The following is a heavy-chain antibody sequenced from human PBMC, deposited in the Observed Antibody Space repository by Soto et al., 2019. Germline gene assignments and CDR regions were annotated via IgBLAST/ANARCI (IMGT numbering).Heavy chain of an antibody. V-gene: IGHV3-48*02. J-gene: IGHJ4*03. Sequence: GSLRLSCAASGFTFSSYSMNWVRQAPGKGLEWVSYISSSSSTIYYAVSVKGRFTISRDNAKNSLYLQMNSLRDEDTDVYYCAREMWTSGSYYGYWGQGTLVTVSS. CDR1: GFTFSSYS. CDR2: ISSSSSTI. CDR3: AREMWTSGSYYGY. D-gene: IGHD1-26*01.